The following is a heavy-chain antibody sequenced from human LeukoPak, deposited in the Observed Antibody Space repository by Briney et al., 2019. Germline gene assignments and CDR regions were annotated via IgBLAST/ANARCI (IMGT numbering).Heavy chain of an antibody. CDR2: ISASGDGI. Sequence: GGSLRVSCAASGFTFSSHAMSWVRQAPGKGLEWVSAISASGDGIYYTDSVKGRFTMSRDNSKDTLYLQMNSLRAYDTAVYYCSKTPGGAAGNRVFDHWGQGALVTVSS. J-gene: IGHJ4*02. CDR3: SKTPGGAAGNRVFDH. V-gene: IGHV3-23*01. D-gene: IGHD6-13*01. CDR1: GFTFSSHA.